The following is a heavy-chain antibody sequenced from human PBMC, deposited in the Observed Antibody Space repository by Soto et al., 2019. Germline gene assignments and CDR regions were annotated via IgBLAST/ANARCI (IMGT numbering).Heavy chain of an antibody. Sequence: TSETLSLTCAVSGDSISRSYWWSSVRQSPGKGLEWIGSIYHSGTTNYNPSLKSRVTISVDRSKNQFSLKLSSVTAADTAVYYCARHFSVDYFDYWGQGALVTVSS. CDR2: IYHSGTT. V-gene: IGHV4-4*02. CDR1: GDSISRSYW. J-gene: IGHJ4*02. CDR3: ARHFSVDYFDY.